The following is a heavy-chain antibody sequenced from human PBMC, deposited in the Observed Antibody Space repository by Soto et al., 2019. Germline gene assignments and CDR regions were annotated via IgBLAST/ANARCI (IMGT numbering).Heavy chain of an antibody. V-gene: IGHV1-2*02. D-gene: IGHD6-6*01. Sequence: GASGKVCCKSSGYTFTGYYMHWVRQAPGQGLEWMGWINPNSGGTNYAQKFRGRVTMTRDTSISTAYMELSRLRSDDTAVYYCARDRQLRYLFDYWGQGTLVTVSS. CDR1: GYTFTGYY. CDR2: INPNSGGT. CDR3: ARDRQLRYLFDY. J-gene: IGHJ4*02.